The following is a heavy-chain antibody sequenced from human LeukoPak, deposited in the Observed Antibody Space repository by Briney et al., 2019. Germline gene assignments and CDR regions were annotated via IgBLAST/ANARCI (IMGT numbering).Heavy chain of an antibody. Sequence: PGGSLRLSCAASGFTFSNYGMHWVRQTPGKGLEWVAIISYDGSNKYYADSVKGRFTISRDNSKNTLYLQMNSLRAEDTAVYYCAKGPATGYYYYYYYMDVWGKGTTVTVSS. J-gene: IGHJ6*03. CDR1: GFTFSNYG. CDR2: ISYDGSNK. V-gene: IGHV3-30*18. CDR3: AKGPATGYYYYYYYMDV. D-gene: IGHD4-17*01.